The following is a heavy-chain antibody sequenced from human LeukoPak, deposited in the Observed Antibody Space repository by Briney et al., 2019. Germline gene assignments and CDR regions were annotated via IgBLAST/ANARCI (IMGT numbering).Heavy chain of an antibody. CDR1: GYTFTMYY. V-gene: IGHV1-46*01. J-gene: IGHJ6*03. Sequence: GASVKVSCKASGYTFTMYYIHWVRQAPGQALEWMGMINPSDGATTSAQRFQARVTMTSDMSTTTVYMDLRSLRSDDTGVYCCARERGGGMSGNLGVLFASYNTNYYMYVWARGTTVTVSS. D-gene: IGHD1-26*01. CDR3: ARERGGGMSGNLGVLFASYNTNYYMYV. CDR2: INPSDGAT.